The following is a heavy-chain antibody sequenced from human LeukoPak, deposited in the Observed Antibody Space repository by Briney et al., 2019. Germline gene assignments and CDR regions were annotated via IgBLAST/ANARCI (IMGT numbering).Heavy chain of an antibody. V-gene: IGHV3-23*01. J-gene: IGHJ4*02. CDR1: GFTFSSYA. D-gene: IGHD4-17*01. Sequence: GGSLRLSCAASGFTFSSYAMSWVRQAPGKGLEWVSAISGSGGSTYYADSVKGRFTISRDNSKNTLYLQMNSLRAEDTAVYCCAKRHDYGLPPPGYYFDYWGQGTLVTVSS. CDR3: AKRHDYGLPPPGYYFDY. CDR2: ISGSGGST.